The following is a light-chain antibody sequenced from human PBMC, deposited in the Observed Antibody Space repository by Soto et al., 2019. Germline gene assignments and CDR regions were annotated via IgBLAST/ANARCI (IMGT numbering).Light chain of an antibody. CDR3: QQYGSSPFT. V-gene: IGKV3-20*01. CDR1: QSVTSSD. CDR2: GSS. Sequence: ETVLTQSPGTLSLSPGERATLSCRASQSVTSSDLAWYQQKPGQAPRLLIYGSSIRATGIPDRFSGSGSETDFILSISRLEPEDFAVYYCQQYGSSPFTFGQGTRLEIK. J-gene: IGKJ5*01.